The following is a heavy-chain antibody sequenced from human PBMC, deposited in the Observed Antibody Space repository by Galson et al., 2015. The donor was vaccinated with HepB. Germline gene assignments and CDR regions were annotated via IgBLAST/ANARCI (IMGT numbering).Heavy chain of an antibody. V-gene: IGHV1-18*01. D-gene: IGHD3-10*01. CDR2: ISAYNGNT. CDR1: GYTFTSYG. CDR3: ARDLVSLRGFGDDNFYYGMDV. Sequence: SVKVSCKASGYTFTSYGISWVRQAPGQGLEWMGWISAYNGNTNYAQKLQGRVTMTTDTSTSTAYMELRSLRSDDTAVYYCARDLVSLRGFGDDNFYYGMDVWGQGTTVTISS. J-gene: IGHJ6*02.